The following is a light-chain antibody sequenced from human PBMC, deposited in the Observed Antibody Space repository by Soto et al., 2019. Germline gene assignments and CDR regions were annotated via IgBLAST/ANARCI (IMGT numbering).Light chain of an antibody. J-gene: IGKJ1*01. CDR1: QSISSW. V-gene: IGKV1-5*01. Sequence: DIQMTQSPSTLSASVGERVTMTCRASQSISSWLAWYQQKPGKAPKLLIYDASSLESGVPSRFSGSGSGTEFTLTITSLQPDDFATYYCQQYNSYPWTFGQGTKVDI. CDR3: QQYNSYPWT. CDR2: DAS.